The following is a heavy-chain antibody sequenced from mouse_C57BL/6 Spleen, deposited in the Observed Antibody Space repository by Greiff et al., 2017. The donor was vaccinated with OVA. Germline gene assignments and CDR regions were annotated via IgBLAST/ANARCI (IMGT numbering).Heavy chain of an antibody. D-gene: IGHD4-1*01. CDR2: IHPNSGST. CDR3: ARPGRGEWFAY. J-gene: IGHJ3*01. Sequence: QVQLQQPGAELVKPGASVKLSCKASGYTFTSYWMHWVKQRPGQGLEWIGMIHPNSGSTNYNEKFKSKATLTVDKSSSTAYMQLSSLTAEDSAVYYCARPGRGEWFAYWGQGTLVTVSA. CDR1: GYTFTSYW. V-gene: IGHV1-64*01.